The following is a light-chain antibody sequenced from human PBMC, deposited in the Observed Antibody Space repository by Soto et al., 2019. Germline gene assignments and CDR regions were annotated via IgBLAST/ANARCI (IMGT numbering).Light chain of an antibody. CDR2: AGS. CDR3: QQSYGTPLT. V-gene: IGKV1-39*01. Sequence: DMEMTQSPSSLSASVGDRVTITCRASQSISNYLNWYQHKPGKVPELLIYAGSSLQSGVPTRFSGSGSGTDFTLTINSLQPEDFATYYCQQSYGTPLTFGGGTKIEIK. CDR1: QSISNY. J-gene: IGKJ4*01.